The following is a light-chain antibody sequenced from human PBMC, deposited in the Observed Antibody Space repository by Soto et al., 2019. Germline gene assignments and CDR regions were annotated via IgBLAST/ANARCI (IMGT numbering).Light chain of an antibody. Sequence: QSVLTQPPSVYGAPGQRVTTSCTGSSSNIGAGYDVHWYQQLPGRAPKLLIYGNTNRPSGVPDRFSGSKSGTSASLAITGLQAEDEADYYCLSFDSSLSVVFGGGTKLTVL. CDR1: SSNIGAGYD. V-gene: IGLV1-40*01. CDR2: GNT. J-gene: IGLJ2*01. CDR3: LSFDSSLSVV.